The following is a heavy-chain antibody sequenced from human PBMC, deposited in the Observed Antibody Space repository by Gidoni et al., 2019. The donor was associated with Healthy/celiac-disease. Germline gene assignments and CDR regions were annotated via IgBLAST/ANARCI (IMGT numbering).Heavy chain of an antibody. D-gene: IGHD6-19*01. Sequence: QVQLQQWGAGLLKPSETLSPTCAVYGWSFSGYYWSWIRQPPGKGLEWIGEINHSGSTHYNPSLKSRVTISVDTSKNQFSLKLSSVTAADTAVYYCARVGAGTRRNGGFDYWGQGTLVTVSS. CDR3: ARVGAGTRRNGGFDY. J-gene: IGHJ4*02. CDR1: GWSFSGYY. CDR2: INHSGST. V-gene: IGHV4-34*01.